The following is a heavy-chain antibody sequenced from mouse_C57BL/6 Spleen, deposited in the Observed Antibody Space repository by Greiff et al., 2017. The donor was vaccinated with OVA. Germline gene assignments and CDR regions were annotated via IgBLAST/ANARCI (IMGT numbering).Heavy chain of an antibody. D-gene: IGHD1-1*01. Sequence: QVQPQQSGPELVKPGASVKISCKASGYAFSSSWMNWVKQRPGKGLEWIGRIYPGDGDTNYNGKFKGKATLTADKSSSTAYMQLSSLTSEDSAVYFCAPNYYGSSYGFAYWGQGTLVTVSA. CDR3: APNYYGSSYGFAY. CDR1: GYAFSSSW. J-gene: IGHJ3*01. V-gene: IGHV1-82*01. CDR2: IYPGDGDT.